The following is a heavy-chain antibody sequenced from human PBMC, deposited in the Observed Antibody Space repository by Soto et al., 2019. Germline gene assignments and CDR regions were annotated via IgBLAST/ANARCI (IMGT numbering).Heavy chain of an antibody. J-gene: IGHJ3*02. CDR1: GYTLTELS. Sequence: ASVKVSCKVSGYTLTELSMHWVRQAPGKGLEWMGGFDPEDGETIYAQKFQGRVTMTEDTSTDTAYMELSSLRSEDTAVYYCATGLTELELTYLYAFDIWGQGTMVTVSS. CDR2: FDPEDGET. D-gene: IGHD1-7*01. CDR3: ATGLTELELTYLYAFDI. V-gene: IGHV1-24*01.